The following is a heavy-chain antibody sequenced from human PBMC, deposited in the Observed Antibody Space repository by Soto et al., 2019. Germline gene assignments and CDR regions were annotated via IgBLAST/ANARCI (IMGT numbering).Heavy chain of an antibody. J-gene: IGHJ4*02. CDR3: ATGVLGFCTGGKCPVEY. Sequence: QVQLVESGGGVVQPERSLRLSCAASGFTFSRQAMHWVRQTPGRGLEWVAVIWYDGNDKYYADAVKGRFTISRDNPKKTVYLQMNSLRGEDRAMYYCATGVLGFCTGGKCPVEYWGQGTLVTVSS. V-gene: IGHV3-33*03. CDR2: IWYDGNDK. D-gene: IGHD2-8*02. CDR1: GFTFSRQA.